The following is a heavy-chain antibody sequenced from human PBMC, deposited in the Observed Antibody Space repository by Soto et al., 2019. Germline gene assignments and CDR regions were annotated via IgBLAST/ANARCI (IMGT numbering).Heavy chain of an antibody. CDR2: ISGSDDST. J-gene: IGHJ4*02. D-gene: IGHD6-6*01. CDR1: GFTFSSYA. V-gene: IGHV3-23*01. Sequence: EVQLLESGGGLVQPGESLRLSCAASGFTFSSYAMSWVRQAPGKGLEWVSVISGSDDSTYYAYSVKGRFTISRDNSKNTLYLQMNSLRAEDTAVYYCAKRSSSSTFDYWGQVTLVTVSS. CDR3: AKRSSSSTFDY.